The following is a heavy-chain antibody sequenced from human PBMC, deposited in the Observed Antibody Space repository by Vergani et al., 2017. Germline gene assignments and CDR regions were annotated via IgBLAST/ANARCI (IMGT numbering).Heavy chain of an antibody. J-gene: IGHJ4*02. D-gene: IGHD6-13*01. CDR2: MHHSGGT. Sequence: QVQLQESGPGLVKPSETLSLTCNVSDYSISSNYYWGWIRQPPGKGLGWIGSMHHSGGTYYNPSLKSRVSISLDTSKNQVFLSLTSVTAADTAVYYCAKDGRRPWSNSWANFANWGQGILVTVSS. CDR1: DYSISSNYY. CDR3: AKDGRRPWSNSWANFAN. V-gene: IGHV4-38-2*02.